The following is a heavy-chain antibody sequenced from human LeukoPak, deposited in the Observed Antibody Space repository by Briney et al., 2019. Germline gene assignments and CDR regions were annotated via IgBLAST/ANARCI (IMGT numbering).Heavy chain of an antibody. CDR2: IYYSGST. CDR1: GGSISSYY. J-gene: IGHJ5*02. V-gene: IGHV4-59*01. D-gene: IGHD6-13*01. CDR3: ARDQVAAGWFDP. Sequence: SETLSLTCTVSGGSISSYYWSRIRQPPGKGLEWIGYIYYSGSTNYNPSLKSRVTISVDTSKNQFSLKLSSVTAADTAVYYCARDQVAAGWFDPWGQGTLVTVSS.